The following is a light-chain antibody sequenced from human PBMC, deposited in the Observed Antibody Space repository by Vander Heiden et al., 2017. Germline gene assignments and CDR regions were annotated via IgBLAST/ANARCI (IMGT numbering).Light chain of an antibody. CDR1: TRDVGSYNL. CDR2: EGS. V-gene: IGLV2-23*01. Sequence: SALTQPASVSGSPGQSITISCAGTTRDVGSYNLVSWYQQHPGKAPKLMIYEGSKRPSGVSNRFSGSKSGNTASLTISRLQAEDEADYYCCSYAGSSIYVLFGGGTKLTVL. CDR3: CSYAGSSIYVL. J-gene: IGLJ2*01.